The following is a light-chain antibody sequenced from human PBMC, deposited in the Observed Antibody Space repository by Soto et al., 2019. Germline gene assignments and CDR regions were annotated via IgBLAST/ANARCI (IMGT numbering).Light chain of an antibody. Sequence: AIQMAQSPSSLSASVGDRVTITCRASQGIGNDVGWYQQKPGKAPKLLLYAATTLQSGVPLRFSGTRSGTDFTLTISSLQPEDFATYYCLQDHNYPLTFGGGTKVEIK. J-gene: IGKJ4*01. CDR1: QGIGND. CDR3: LQDHNYPLT. CDR2: AAT. V-gene: IGKV1-6*02.